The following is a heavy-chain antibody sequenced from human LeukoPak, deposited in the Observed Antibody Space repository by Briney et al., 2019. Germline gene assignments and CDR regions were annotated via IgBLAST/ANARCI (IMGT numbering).Heavy chain of an antibody. V-gene: IGHV1-69*05. D-gene: IGHD3-22*01. Sequence: SVKVSCKASGGTFSSYAITWVRQAPGQGLEWMGGIIPIFGTANYAQKFQGRVTITTDESASTAYMELSSLRSEDTAAYYCARVFREGGYTTFNYYQMDVWGKGTTVTVSS. CDR1: GGTFSSYA. CDR3: ARVFREGGYTTFNYYQMDV. CDR2: IIPIFGTA. J-gene: IGHJ6*03.